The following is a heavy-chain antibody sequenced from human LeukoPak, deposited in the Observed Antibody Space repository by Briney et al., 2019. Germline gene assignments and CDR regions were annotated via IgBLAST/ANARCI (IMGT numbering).Heavy chain of an antibody. J-gene: IGHJ4*02. CDR3: ARDGQYSTSWYDFDY. CDR2: ISYDGSNK. V-gene: IGHV3-30*03. D-gene: IGHD6-13*01. Sequence: PGGSLRLSCAASGFTFSSYGMHWVRQAPGKGLEWVAVISYDGSNKYYADSVKGRFTISRDNAKNSLSLQMNGLRAEDAAVYYCARDGQYSTSWYDFDYWGQGTLVTVSS. CDR1: GFTFSSYG.